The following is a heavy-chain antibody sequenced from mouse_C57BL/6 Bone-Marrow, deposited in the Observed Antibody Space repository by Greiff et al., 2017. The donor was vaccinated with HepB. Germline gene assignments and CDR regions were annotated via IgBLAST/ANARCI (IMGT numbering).Heavy chain of an antibody. V-gene: IGHV5-4*01. Sequence: DVMLVESGGGLVKPGGSLKLSCAASGFTFSSYAMSWVRQTPEKRLEWVATISDGGSYTYYPDNVKGRFTISRDNAKNNLYLQMSHLKSEDTAMYYCARDGAYYSNFFAYWGQGTLVTVSA. J-gene: IGHJ3*01. CDR3: ARDGAYYSNFFAY. CDR1: GFTFSSYA. D-gene: IGHD2-5*01. CDR2: ISDGGSYT.